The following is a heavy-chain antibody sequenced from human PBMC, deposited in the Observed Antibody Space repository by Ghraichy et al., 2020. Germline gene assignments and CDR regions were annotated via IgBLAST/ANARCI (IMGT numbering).Heavy chain of an antibody. J-gene: IGHJ4*02. D-gene: IGHD5-24*01. CDR3: ARGIEMATTHFDY. CDR1: GGTFSSYA. CDR2: IIPIFGTA. V-gene: IGHV1-69*13. Sequence: SVKVSCKASGGTFSSYAISWVRQAPGQGLEWMGGIIPIFGTANYAQKFQGRVTITADESTSTAYMELSSLRSEDTAVYYCARGIEMATTHFDYWGQGTLVTVSS.